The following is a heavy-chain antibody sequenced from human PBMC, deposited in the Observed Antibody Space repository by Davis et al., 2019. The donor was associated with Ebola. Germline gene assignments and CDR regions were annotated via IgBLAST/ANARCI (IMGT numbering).Heavy chain of an antibody. CDR1: GLTFSRYW. J-gene: IGHJ5*02. CDR3: ARDILGGYDT. V-gene: IGHV3-7*03. D-gene: IGHD3-16*01. CDR2: IKQDGGVK. Sequence: PGGSLTLSCAASGLTFSRYWMSWVRQAPGKGLEWVANIKQDGGVKYYVDSVKGRFTISRDNAKESVYLQMNSLRAEDTAVYYCARDILGGYDTWGQGTLVTVSS.